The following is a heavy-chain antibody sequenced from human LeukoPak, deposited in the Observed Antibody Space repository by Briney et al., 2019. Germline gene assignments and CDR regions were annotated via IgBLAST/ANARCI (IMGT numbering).Heavy chain of an antibody. J-gene: IGHJ4*02. D-gene: IGHD6-6*01. CDR3: ARGEQLYYFDY. Sequence: GGSLRLSCAASGFTFSSYSMNWVRQAPGKGLEWVSSISSSSSYIYYADSVKGRFTISRDNSKNTLYLQMNSLRAEDTAVYYCARGEQLYYFDYWGQGTLVTVSS. V-gene: IGHV3-21*01. CDR1: GFTFSSYS. CDR2: ISSSSSYI.